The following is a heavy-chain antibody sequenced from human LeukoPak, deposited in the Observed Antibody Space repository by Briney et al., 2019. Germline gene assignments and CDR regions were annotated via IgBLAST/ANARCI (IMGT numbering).Heavy chain of an antibody. CDR3: SGETPLRYHGPPGWVDP. D-gene: IGHD1-14*01. CDR1: GFTFSSYS. Sequence: GGSLRLSCAASGFTFSSYSMNWVRQAPGKRLEWVSSISSSSSYIYYADSVKGRFTISRDNAKNPLYLQMNSLRAEDTAVYYCSGETPLRYHGPPGWVDPWGPGNLGTGSS. CDR2: ISSSSSYI. V-gene: IGHV3-21*01. J-gene: IGHJ5*02.